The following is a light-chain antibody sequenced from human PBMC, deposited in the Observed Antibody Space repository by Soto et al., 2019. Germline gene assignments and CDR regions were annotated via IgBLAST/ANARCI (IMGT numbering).Light chain of an antibody. Sequence: IVMTQSPATLFLSPGQRATLSCSASQSVSSKLAWYQQRPGQAPRLLIYSASTRATGIPARFSGSGSGTEFTLTISSLQSEDFAVYYCHQYNHWLTWTFGQGTKVDIK. CDR3: HQYNHWLTWT. V-gene: IGKV3-15*01. CDR1: QSVSSK. CDR2: SAS. J-gene: IGKJ1*01.